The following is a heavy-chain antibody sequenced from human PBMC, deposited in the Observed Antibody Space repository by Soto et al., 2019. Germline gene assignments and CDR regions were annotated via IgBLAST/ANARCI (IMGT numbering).Heavy chain of an antibody. J-gene: IGHJ6*02. CDR2: INNSGRT. V-gene: IGHV4-34*01. CDR3: ARGRGAENTFYYYFGMHX. D-gene: IGHD3-16*01. CDR1: GGSFSGYY. Sequence: TETLSLTCAVYGGSFSGYYWSWIRQPPGKGLEWIWEINNSGRTNYKPSLKSPVNVSVDTSKKQFSLNLSSVNAADTAVYYCARGRGAENTFYYYFGMHXWGQVTTVTVS.